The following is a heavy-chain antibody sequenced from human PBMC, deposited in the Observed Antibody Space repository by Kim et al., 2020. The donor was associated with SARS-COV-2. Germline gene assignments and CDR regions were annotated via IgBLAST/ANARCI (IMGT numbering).Heavy chain of an antibody. CDR1: GFTFSSYG. J-gene: IGHJ4*02. V-gene: IGHV3-33*01. CDR2: IRHDGDNK. CDR3: ARDFYESWSGFSDF. Sequence: GGSLRLSCAASGFTFSSYGMHWVRQAPGKGLEWVAVIRHDGDNKYYAGSVKGRFTISRDNSKNTLYLQMNSLRAEDTAVYYCARDFYESWSGFSDFWGQGTLVTLSS. D-gene: IGHD3-3*01.